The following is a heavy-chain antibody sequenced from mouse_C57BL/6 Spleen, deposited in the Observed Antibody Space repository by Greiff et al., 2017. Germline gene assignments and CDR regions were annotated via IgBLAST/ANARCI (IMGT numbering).Heavy chain of an antibody. CDR2: IHPNSGST. J-gene: IGHJ3*01. CDR3: AREGHYYGSSPWFAY. CDR1: GYTFTSYW. V-gene: IGHV1-64*01. D-gene: IGHD1-1*01. Sequence: QVQLQQPGAELVKPGASVKLSCKASGYTFTSYWMHWVKQRPGQGLEWIGMIHPNSGSTNYNEKFKSKATLTVDKSASTAYMQLSSLTSEDSAVYYCAREGHYYGSSPWFAYWGQGTLVTVSA.